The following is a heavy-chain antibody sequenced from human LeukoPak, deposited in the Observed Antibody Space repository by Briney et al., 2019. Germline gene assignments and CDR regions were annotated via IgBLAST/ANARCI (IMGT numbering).Heavy chain of an antibody. CDR3: AGNGLRFLEWTNYYFDY. CDR2: IYTSGST. J-gene: IGHJ4*02. V-gene: IGHV4-4*07. CDR1: GGSISSYY. Sequence: SETLSLTCTVSGGSISSYYWSWIRQPAGKGPEWIGRIYTSGSTNYNPSLKSRVTMSVDTSKNQFSLKLSSVTAADTAVYYCAGNGLRFLEWTNYYFDYWGQGTLVTVSS. D-gene: IGHD3-3*01.